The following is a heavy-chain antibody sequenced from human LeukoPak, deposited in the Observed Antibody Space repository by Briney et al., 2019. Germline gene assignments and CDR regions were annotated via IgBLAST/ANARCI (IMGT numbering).Heavy chain of an antibody. Sequence: PSETLSLACSDFDGSISNYYWSWIRQPPGKGLEWIGYAYYSGSTTYNPSLESRVTISVDTSKNQFSLKLTAVTAADTAVYYCARNSAVATSRSWFDPWGQGTLVTVSS. CDR3: ARNSAVATSRSWFDP. V-gene: IGHV4-59*08. D-gene: IGHD6-19*01. CDR1: DGSISNYY. J-gene: IGHJ5*02. CDR2: AYYSGST.